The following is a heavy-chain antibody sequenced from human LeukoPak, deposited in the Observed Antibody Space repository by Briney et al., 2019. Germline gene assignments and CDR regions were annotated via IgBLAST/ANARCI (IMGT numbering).Heavy chain of an antibody. CDR1: GFTFSSYN. D-gene: IGHD4-17*01. CDR3: AREISYGDYPPGDAFDN. V-gene: IGHV3-21*01. J-gene: IGHJ3*02. Sequence: PGGSLRLSCAASGFTFSSYNMNWVRQAPGKGLEWVSSIDSTSSYILYADSVKGRFTISRDNAKNSLYLQMNSLRAEDTAVYFCAREISYGDYPPGDAFDNWGQGTMVTVSS. CDR2: IDSTSSYI.